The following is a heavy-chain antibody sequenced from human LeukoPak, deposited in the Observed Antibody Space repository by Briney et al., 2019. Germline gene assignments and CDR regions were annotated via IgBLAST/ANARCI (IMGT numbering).Heavy chain of an antibody. D-gene: IGHD5-12*01. CDR3: AQYSGYDFYY. CDR2: INHSGST. V-gene: IGHV4-34*01. J-gene: IGHJ4*02. CDR1: GGSFSGYY. Sequence: SETLSLTCAVYGGSFSGYYWSWIRQPPGKGLEWIGEINHSGSTNYNPSLKSRVTISVDTSKNQFSLKLSSVTAADTAVYYCAQYSGYDFYYWGQGTLVTVSS.